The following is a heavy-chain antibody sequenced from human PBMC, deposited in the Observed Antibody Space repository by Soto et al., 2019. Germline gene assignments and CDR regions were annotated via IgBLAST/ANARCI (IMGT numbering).Heavy chain of an antibody. V-gene: IGHV3-30-3*01. CDR2: ISYDGSHE. CDR3: ARDLKQKFDHSAYSYGMHV. D-gene: IGHD3-22*01. J-gene: IGHJ6*02. CDR1: GFTFREFG. Sequence: QEHLVESGGGVVQPGRSLRLSCGASGFTFREFGVHWIRQAPGKGLEWVAVISYDGSHEYYADSVRGRFIISRDNTKNTLYLQMNSMRAEDTAIYYCARDLKQKFDHSAYSYGMHVWGQGTSVTVSS.